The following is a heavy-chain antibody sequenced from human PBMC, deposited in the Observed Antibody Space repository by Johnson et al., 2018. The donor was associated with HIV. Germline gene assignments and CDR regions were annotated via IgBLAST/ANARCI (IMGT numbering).Heavy chain of an antibody. D-gene: IGHD1-26*01. CDR2: ISYAGSNK. CDR3: AKGRMGASGSYNV. CDR1: GFTFSSYG. J-gene: IGHJ3*01. V-gene: IGHV3-30*18. Sequence: QVQLVESGGGVVQPGRSLRLSCAASGFTFSSYGMHWVRQAPGKGLAWVAVISYAGSNKYYADSVKGRLTISRDNSKNTLYLQMNSLRAEDTTLYYCAKGRMGASGSYNVWGQGTMVTVSS.